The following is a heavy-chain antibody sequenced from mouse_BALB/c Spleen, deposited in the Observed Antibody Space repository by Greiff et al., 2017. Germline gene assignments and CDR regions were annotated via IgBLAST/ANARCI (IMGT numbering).Heavy chain of an antibody. CDR3: GRNTATFAY. Sequence: EVQRVQSGGGLVQPGGSRKLSCAASGFTFSSFGMHWVRQAPEKGLEWVAYISSGSSTIYYADTVKGRFTISRDNPKNTLFLQMTSLRSEDTAMYYCGRNTATFAYWGQGTLVTVSA. J-gene: IGHJ3*01. V-gene: IGHV5-17*02. CDR1: GFTFSSFG. CDR2: ISSGSSTI. D-gene: IGHD1-2*01.